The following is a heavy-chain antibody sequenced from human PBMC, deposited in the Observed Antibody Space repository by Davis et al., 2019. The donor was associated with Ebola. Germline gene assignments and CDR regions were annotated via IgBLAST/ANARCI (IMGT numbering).Heavy chain of an antibody. V-gene: IGHV3-23*01. CDR1: GFTFSSYA. CDR3: AKRGTYSSSWYLKSYYFDY. J-gene: IGHJ4*02. D-gene: IGHD6-13*01. CDR2: ISGSGGST. Sequence: PGGSLRLSCAASGFTFSSYAMSWVRQAPGKGLEWVSAISGSGGSTYYADSVKGRFTISRDNSKNTLYLQMNSLRAEDTAVYYCAKRGTYSSSWYLKSYYFDYWGQGTLVTVSS.